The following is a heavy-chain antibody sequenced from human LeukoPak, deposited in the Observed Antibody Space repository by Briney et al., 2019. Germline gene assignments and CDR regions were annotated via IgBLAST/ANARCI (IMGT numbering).Heavy chain of an antibody. V-gene: IGHV3-33*01. Sequence: PGGSLRLSCAVSGFTFSSYGMHWVRQAPGKGLEWVAVIWYDGSNKYYADSVKGRFSISRDNSKNTLYLQMNSLRAEDTAVYYCARGDGEGYFAYWGQGTLVTLSS. J-gene: IGHJ4*02. D-gene: IGHD4-17*01. CDR1: GFTFSSYG. CDR2: IWYDGSNK. CDR3: ARGDGEGYFAY.